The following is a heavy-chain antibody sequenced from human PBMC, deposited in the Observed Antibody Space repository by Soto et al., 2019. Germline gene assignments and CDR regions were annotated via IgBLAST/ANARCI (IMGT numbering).Heavy chain of an antibody. V-gene: IGHV3-48*01. CDR2: ISSSSSTI. D-gene: IGHD3-16*02. CDR1: GLTFSSYS. Sequence: GGSLRLSCAASGLTFSSYSMNWVRQAPGKGLEWVSYISSSSSTIYYADSVKGRFTISRDNAKNSLYLQMNSLRAEDTAVYYCARDSYIWGSYRSWAFDIWGQGTMVTVSS. J-gene: IGHJ3*02. CDR3: ARDSYIWGSYRSWAFDI.